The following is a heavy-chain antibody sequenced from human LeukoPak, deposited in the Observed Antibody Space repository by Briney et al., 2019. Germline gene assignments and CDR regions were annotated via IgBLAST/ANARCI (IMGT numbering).Heavy chain of an antibody. CDR3: AKSEQWPALDY. V-gene: IGHV3-23*01. Sequence: TGGSLRLSCVVSGFTFSSYSMNWVRQAPGKRLEWVSGISGSGGSTYYADSVKGRFTISRDNSKNTLYLQMNSLRAEDTAVYYCAKSEQWPALDYWGQGTLVTVSS. J-gene: IGHJ4*02. CDR2: ISGSGGST. D-gene: IGHD1/OR15-1a*01. CDR1: GFTFSSYS.